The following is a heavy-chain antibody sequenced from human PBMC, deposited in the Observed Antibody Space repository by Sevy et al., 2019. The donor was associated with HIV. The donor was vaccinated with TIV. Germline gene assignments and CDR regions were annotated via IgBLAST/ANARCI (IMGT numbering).Heavy chain of an antibody. CDR2: MNTNTEHT. Sequence: ASVKVSCKASGFNFNSYDIYWVRQAPGQGLEWMGWMNTNTEHTGLAKKFQGRVSLTSSGTTALMEMTNLTSDDTAVYYCARVSGWHLRYGLDLWGQGTTVTVSS. CDR1: GFNFNSYD. D-gene: IGHD6-19*01. J-gene: IGHJ6*02. CDR3: ARVSGWHLRYGLDL. V-gene: IGHV1-8*02.